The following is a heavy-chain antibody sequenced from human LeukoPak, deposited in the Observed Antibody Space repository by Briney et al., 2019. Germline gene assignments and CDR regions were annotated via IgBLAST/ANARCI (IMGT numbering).Heavy chain of an antibody. Sequence: KPSETLSLTCTVSGGSIGSSSYYWGWIRQPPGKGLEWIGSIYYSGSTYYNPSLKSRVTISVDTSKNQFSLKLSSVTAADTAVYYCARRLAVAGGWFDPWGQGTLVTVSS. CDR2: IYYSGST. V-gene: IGHV4-39*01. CDR1: GGSIGSSSYY. CDR3: ARRLAVAGGWFDP. J-gene: IGHJ5*02. D-gene: IGHD6-19*01.